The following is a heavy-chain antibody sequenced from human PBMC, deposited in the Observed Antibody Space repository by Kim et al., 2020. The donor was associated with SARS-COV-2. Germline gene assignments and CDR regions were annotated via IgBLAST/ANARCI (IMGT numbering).Heavy chain of an antibody. CDR3: AKDYYGITTTFYYGMDV. Sequence: GGSLRLSCVASGFSFSTYAMNWVRQTPGKGLEWVSGIPGGGPNTYYADSVKGRFTISRDNSKHTLYLHMHSLRAEDTAVYYCAKDYYGITTTFYYGMDV. CDR1: GFSFSTYA. CDR2: IPGGGPNT. V-gene: IGHV3-23*01. J-gene: IGHJ6*01. D-gene: IGHD3-10*01.